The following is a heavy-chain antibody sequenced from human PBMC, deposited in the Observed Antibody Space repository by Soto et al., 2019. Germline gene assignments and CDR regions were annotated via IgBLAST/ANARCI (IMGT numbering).Heavy chain of an antibody. J-gene: IGHJ4*02. Sequence: EVQLVESGGGLAQPGGSLRLSCAASGFIFSGDWMHWVRQAPGKGLVWVSRINTDGRGTDYADSVKGRFTISRDNAKNLVYLQMNSLRAEDTAVYYCVRDRPGKQHYFDYWGQGNMVTVSS. CDR2: INTDGRGT. CDR3: VRDRPGKQHYFDY. D-gene: IGHD3-10*01. V-gene: IGHV3-74*01. CDR1: GFIFSGDW.